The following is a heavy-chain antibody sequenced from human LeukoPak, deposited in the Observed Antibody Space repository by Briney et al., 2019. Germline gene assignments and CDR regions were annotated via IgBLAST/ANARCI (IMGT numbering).Heavy chain of an antibody. CDR1: GGSISSSSYY. CDR2: IYSSGST. Sequence: SETLSLTCTVSGGSISSSSYYWGWIRQPPGKGLEWIGYIYSSGSTNYKPSLKSRVTISIDTAKNQFSLKLNSVTAADTAMYYCARVETSAWSTSYYYYFHMDVWGKGTTVTISS. CDR3: ARVETSAWSTSYYYYFHMDV. J-gene: IGHJ6*03. V-gene: IGHV4-61*05. D-gene: IGHD6-19*01.